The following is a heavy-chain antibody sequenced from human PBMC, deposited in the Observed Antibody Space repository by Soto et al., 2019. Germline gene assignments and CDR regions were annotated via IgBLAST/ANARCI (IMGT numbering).Heavy chain of an antibody. J-gene: IGHJ5*02. V-gene: IGHV4-59*08. D-gene: IGHD6-13*01. CDR3: ARHSFIAAAGNDKKYNWFDP. Sequence: SETLSLTCTVSGGSISSYYWSWIRQPPGKGLEWIGYIYYSGSTNYNPSLKSRVTISVDTSKNQFSLKLSSVTPADTAVYYCARHSFIAAAGNDKKYNWFDPWGQGTLVTVSS. CDR1: GGSISSYY. CDR2: IYYSGST.